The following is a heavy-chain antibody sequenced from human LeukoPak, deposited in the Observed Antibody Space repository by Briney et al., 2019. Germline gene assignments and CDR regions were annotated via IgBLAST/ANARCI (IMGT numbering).Heavy chain of an antibody. CDR3: AAGGGIAVSHI. CDR2: IYYSGST. J-gene: IGHJ4*02. CDR1: GGSISSSSYF. V-gene: IGHV4-39*01. D-gene: IGHD6-19*01. Sequence: SETLSLTCTVSGGSISSSSYFWGWIRQPPGKGLEWIGTIYYSGSTYYNPSLKSRVTISVDTSSKQLFLRLTSVTAGDTAVYYCAAGGGIAVSHIWGQGTLVTVSS.